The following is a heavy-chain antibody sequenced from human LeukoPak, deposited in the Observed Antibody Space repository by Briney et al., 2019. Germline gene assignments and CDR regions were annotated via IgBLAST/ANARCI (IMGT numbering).Heavy chain of an antibody. CDR3: ASVLSGIAVAGSFDP. V-gene: IGHV1-69*04. Sequence: ASVKVSCKASGGTFSSYAISWVRQAPGQGLEWMERIIPILGIANYAQKFQGRVTITADKSTSTAYMELSSLRSEDTAVYYCASVLSGIAVAGSFDPWGQGTLVTVSS. J-gene: IGHJ5*02. CDR1: GGTFSSYA. CDR2: IIPILGIA. D-gene: IGHD6-19*01.